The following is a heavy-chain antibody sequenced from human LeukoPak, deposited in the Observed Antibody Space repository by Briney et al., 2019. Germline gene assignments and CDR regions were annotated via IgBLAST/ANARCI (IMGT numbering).Heavy chain of an antibody. D-gene: IGHD4-11*01. V-gene: IGHV4-4*09. CDR1: GGSISSYY. Sequence: PSETLSLTCTVSGGSISSYYWSWLRQPPGKGLEWIGYIYTSGSTNYNPSLKSRVTISVDTSKNQFSLKLSSVTAADTAVYYCARQHTVKDSYYDYYMDVWGKGTTVTVSS. CDR2: IYTSGST. J-gene: IGHJ6*03. CDR3: ARQHTVKDSYYDYYMDV.